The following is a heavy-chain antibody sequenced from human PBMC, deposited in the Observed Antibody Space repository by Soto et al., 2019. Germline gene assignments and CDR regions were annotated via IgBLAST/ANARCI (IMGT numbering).Heavy chain of an antibody. D-gene: IGHD5-12*01. CDR3: TKGGYDLVYYFGMDV. CDR2: ISSDGDNI. Sequence: EVQLIESGGGWVQPGTSLRVSCAASGFTFHEYAMHWVRQAPGKGLEWGSGISSDGDNIAYAASVQGRFTVVRDNAKNSLYLQMNSLREEDTALYYCTKGGYDLVYYFGMDVWGQGTTVTVSS. CDR1: GFTFHEYA. V-gene: IGHV3-9*01. J-gene: IGHJ6*02.